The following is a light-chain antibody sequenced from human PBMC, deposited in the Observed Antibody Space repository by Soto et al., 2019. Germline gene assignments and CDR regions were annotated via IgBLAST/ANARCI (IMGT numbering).Light chain of an antibody. V-gene: IGLV4-60*02. CDR1: SGHSSYI. CDR3: ETWDSDTHTV. Sequence: QSVLTQSACGSACLLSSAELTCTLRSGHSSYISAWHLQQPGKPPRYLMKLEGSGSYNKGSGVPDRFSGSSSGADRYLTISDFQCEDEAAYYCETWDSDTHTVFGGGTKLTVL. CDR2: LEGSGSY. J-gene: IGLJ3*02.